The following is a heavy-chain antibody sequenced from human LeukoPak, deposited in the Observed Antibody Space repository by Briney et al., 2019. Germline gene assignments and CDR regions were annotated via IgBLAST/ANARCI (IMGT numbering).Heavy chain of an antibody. Sequence: GGSLRLSCAVSGFDFGDYTMHWVRQPPGKGLEWVSLISWNSGSIKYTESVKDRFTISRDNSKNSLYLQMSSLRTEDTALYYCARDIYDSGDFRGDFWGQGTLVTVSS. CDR2: ISWNSGSI. D-gene: IGHD3-22*01. CDR1: GFDFGDYT. CDR3: ARDIYDSGDFRGDF. V-gene: IGHV3-43*01. J-gene: IGHJ4*02.